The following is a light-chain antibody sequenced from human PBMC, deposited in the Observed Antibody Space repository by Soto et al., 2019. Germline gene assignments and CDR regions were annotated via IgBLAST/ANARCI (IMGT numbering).Light chain of an antibody. Sequence: QLVLTQSSSASASLGSSVKLTCTLSSGHSSYIIAWHQQQPGKAPRYLMKLEGSGSYNKGSGVPDRFSGSSSGADRYLTISNLQFEDEADYYCETWDSNPHVVFGAGTKLTVL. CDR2: LEGSGSY. V-gene: IGLV4-60*02. CDR3: ETWDSNPHVV. CDR1: SGHSSYI. J-gene: IGLJ2*01.